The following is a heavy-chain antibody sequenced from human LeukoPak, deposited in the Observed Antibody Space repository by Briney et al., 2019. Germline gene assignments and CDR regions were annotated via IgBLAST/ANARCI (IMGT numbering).Heavy chain of an antibody. CDR1: GFTFSSYA. J-gene: IGHJ4*02. V-gene: IGHV3-23*01. CDR2: ISGSGGST. CDR3: AKGLYGRRAYYFDY. D-gene: IGHD2-2*02. Sequence: PGGSLRLSCAASGFTFSSYAMSWVRQAPGKGLEWVSAISGSGGSTYYADSVKGRFTISRDNSKNTLYLQMNTLRAEDTAVYYCAKGLYGRRAYYFDYWGQGTLVTVSS.